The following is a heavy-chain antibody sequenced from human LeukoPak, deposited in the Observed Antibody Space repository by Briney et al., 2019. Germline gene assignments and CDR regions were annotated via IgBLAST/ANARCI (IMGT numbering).Heavy chain of an antibody. V-gene: IGHV3-7*01. D-gene: IGHD4-17*01. CDR1: GFTLSGYW. J-gene: IGHJ4*02. CDR3: AREGFSTVTSDY. Sequence: GGSLRLSCAASGFTLSGYWMSWVRRAPGKGLEWVANIKQDGDEKYYVDSVKGRFTISRDNTEKSLFLQLNNLRADDTAVYYCAREGFSTVTSDYWGQGTLVTVSS. CDR2: IKQDGDEK.